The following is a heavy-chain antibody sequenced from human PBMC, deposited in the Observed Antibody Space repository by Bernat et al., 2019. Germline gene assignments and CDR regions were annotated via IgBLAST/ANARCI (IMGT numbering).Heavy chain of an antibody. Sequence: EVQLVESGGGLVQPGGSLRLSCVASGFSFSSYWMSWVRQAPGKGLEWVANIKPDGSEKYYVDSVKGRFTISRDNAKNSLYLQMNSLRAEDTAVYYCAREVQGTFDPWGQGTLVTVSS. CDR2: IKPDGSEK. D-gene: IGHD3-10*01. CDR3: AREVQGTFDP. CDR1: GFSFSSYW. J-gene: IGHJ5*02. V-gene: IGHV3-7*01.